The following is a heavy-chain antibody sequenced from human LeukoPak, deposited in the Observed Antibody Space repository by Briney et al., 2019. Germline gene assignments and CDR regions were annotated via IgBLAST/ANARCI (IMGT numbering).Heavy chain of an antibody. CDR3: ARGVIDY. J-gene: IGHJ4*02. D-gene: IGHD3-16*02. CDR1: GGSISSGFYS. V-gene: IGHV4-30-4*07. Sequence: PSETLSLTCAVSGGSISSGFYSWSWIRQPPGKGLEWIGYIYYDGSTYYNPSLKSRVTISVDTSKNQFSLKLSSVTAADTAVYYCARGVIDYWGQGTLVTVSS. CDR2: IYYDGST.